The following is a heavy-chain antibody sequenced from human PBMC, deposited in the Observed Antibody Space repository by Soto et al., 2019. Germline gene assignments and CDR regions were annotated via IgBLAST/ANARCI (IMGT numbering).Heavy chain of an antibody. CDR2: IYPGDSDT. D-gene: IGHD3-10*01. Sequence: PGESLKISCKGSGYSFTSYWIGWVRQMPGKGLEWMGIIYPGDSDTRYSPSFQGQVTISADKSISTAYLQWSSLKASDTAMYYCARPTVHYYGSGIYYKSTYYSYGMDVWGQGITVTVSS. J-gene: IGHJ6*02. CDR1: GYSFTSYW. CDR3: ARPTVHYYGSGIYYKSTYYSYGMDV. V-gene: IGHV5-51*01.